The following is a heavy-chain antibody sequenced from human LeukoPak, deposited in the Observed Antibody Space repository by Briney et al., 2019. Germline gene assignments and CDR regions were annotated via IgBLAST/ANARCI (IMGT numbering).Heavy chain of an antibody. V-gene: IGHV1-18*01. CDR2: ISAYKGNT. Sequence: ASVKVSCKASGYTFTSYGISWVRQAPGQGLEWMGWISAYKGNTNYAQKLPGRVTMTTDTSTSAAYMELRSLRSDDTAVYYCARDILTSGSYFSREPNWFDPWGQGTLVTVSS. J-gene: IGHJ5*02. D-gene: IGHD1-26*01. CDR1: GYTFTSYG. CDR3: ARDILTSGSYFSREPNWFDP.